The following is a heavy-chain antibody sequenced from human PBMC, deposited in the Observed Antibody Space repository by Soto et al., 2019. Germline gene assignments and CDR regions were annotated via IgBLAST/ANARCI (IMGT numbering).Heavy chain of an antibody. CDR3: ARNGDFWSGYLNWFDP. CDR2: IYYSGST. J-gene: IGHJ5*02. D-gene: IGHD3-3*01. V-gene: IGHV4-30-4*01. Sequence: SETLSLTCTVSGGSVSSGDYYWSWIRQPPGKGLEWIGYIYYSGSTYYNPSLKSRVTISVDTSKNQFSLKLSSVTAADTAVYYCARNGDFWSGYLNWFDPWGQGTLVTVSS. CDR1: GGSVSSGDYY.